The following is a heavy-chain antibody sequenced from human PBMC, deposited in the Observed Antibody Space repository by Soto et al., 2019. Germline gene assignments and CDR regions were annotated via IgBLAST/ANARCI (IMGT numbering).Heavy chain of an antibody. D-gene: IGHD2-21*02. CDR3: ARIETGRVVTRPNWLDP. V-gene: IGHV1-3*01. Sequence: QVQLLQSGAEVKKPGASVKVSCKASGYTFTSYAVHWVRQAPGQRLEWMGWINAGNGNTKYSQKFQGRVTITRDTSASTVYMELDSLISEDTAVYYCARIETGRVVTRPNWLDPWGQGTLVTVSS. J-gene: IGHJ5*02. CDR2: INAGNGNT. CDR1: GYTFTSYA.